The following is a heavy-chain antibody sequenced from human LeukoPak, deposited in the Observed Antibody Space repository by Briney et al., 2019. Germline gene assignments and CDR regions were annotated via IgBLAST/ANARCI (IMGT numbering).Heavy chain of an antibody. J-gene: IGHJ4*02. CDR1: GFTFGSYS. V-gene: IGHV3-21*01. D-gene: IGHD3-10*01. CDR3: GLITMVRGVIF. CDR2: ISSSSSYI. Sequence: AGGSLRLSCAASGFTFGSYSMNWVRQAPGKRLEWVSSISSSSSYIYYADSVKGRFTISRDNAKNSLYLQMNSLRAEDTAVYYCGLITMVRGVIFRGQGTLVTVSS.